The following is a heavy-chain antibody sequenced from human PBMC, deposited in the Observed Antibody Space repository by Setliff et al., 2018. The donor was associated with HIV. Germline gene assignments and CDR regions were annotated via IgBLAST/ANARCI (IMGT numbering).Heavy chain of an antibody. J-gene: IGHJ6*02. Sequence: PSETLSLTCAVSGGAIDDINWWNWVRQSPGKGLEWIGEIYHSGTTNYNPSLKSRVTISVGTSKNQFSLKVSSVTAADTAVYYCTRAEQQLPYYYYYYGMDVWGQGTTVTVSS. CDR1: GGAIDDINW. CDR3: TRAEQQLPYYYYYYGMDV. D-gene: IGHD6-13*01. V-gene: IGHV4-4*02. CDR2: IYHSGTT.